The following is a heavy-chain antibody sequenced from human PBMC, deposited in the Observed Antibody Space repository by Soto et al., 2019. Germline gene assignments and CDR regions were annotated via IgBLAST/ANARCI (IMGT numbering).Heavy chain of an antibody. CDR1: GYSFTSYW. D-gene: IGHD2-2*01. J-gene: IGHJ4*02. CDR2: IDPSDSYT. Sequence: GESLKISCKGSGYSFTSYWISWVRQMPGKGLEWMGSIDPSDSYTNYSPSFQGHVTISADKSISTAYLQWGSLKASDTAMYYCARHSNQLPGFDYWGQGTLVTVSS. CDR3: ARHSNQLPGFDY. V-gene: IGHV5-10-1*01.